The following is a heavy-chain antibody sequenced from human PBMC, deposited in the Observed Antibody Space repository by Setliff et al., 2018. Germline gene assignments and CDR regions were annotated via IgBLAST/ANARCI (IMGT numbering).Heavy chain of an antibody. CDR3: ARGYYNFLSGYYTPYYFDY. CDR1: GGSISSSNYY. CDR2: IYYSGST. V-gene: IGHV4-39*07. J-gene: IGHJ4*02. Sequence: PSETLSLTCTVSGGSISSSNYYWGWIRQPPGKGLEWIGSIYYSGSTYYNPSLTSRVTMSVDTSKNQFSLKLSSVTAADTAVYFCARGYYNFLSGYYTPYYFDYWGQGTLVTVSS. D-gene: IGHD3-3*01.